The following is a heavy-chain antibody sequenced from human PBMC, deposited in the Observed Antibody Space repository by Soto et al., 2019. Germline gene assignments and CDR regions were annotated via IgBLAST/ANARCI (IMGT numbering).Heavy chain of an antibody. Sequence: GESLKISCXGSGYSFTSYWISWVRQMPGKGLEWMGRIDPSDSYTNYSPSFQGHVTISADKSISTAYLQWSSLKASDTAMYYCARQSGGYSNWFDPWGQGTLVTVSS. CDR3: ARQSGGYSNWFDP. CDR2: IDPSDSYT. CDR1: GYSFTSYW. V-gene: IGHV5-10-1*01. D-gene: IGHD2-15*01. J-gene: IGHJ5*02.